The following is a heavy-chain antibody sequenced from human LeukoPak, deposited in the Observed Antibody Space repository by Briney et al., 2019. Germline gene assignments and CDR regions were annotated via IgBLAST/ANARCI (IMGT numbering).Heavy chain of an antibody. CDR2: IYTSGST. CDR1: GGSISSYY. CDR3: ARRVVAARNDAFDI. J-gene: IGHJ3*02. V-gene: IGHV4-4*07. D-gene: IGHD2-15*01. Sequence: PSETLSLTCTVSGGSISSYYCSWIRQPAGKGLEWIGRIYTSGSTNYNPSLKSRVTMSVDTSKNQFSLKLSSVTAADTVVYYCARRVVAARNDAFDIWGQGTMVTVSS.